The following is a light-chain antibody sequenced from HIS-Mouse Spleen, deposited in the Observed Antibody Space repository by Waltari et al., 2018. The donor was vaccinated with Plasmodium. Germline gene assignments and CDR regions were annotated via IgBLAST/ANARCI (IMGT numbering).Light chain of an antibody. J-gene: IGLJ2*01. CDR1: SPDVGGYNC. CDR2: DVS. Sequence: QSALTQPRSVPGSPGPSVPLPCTGTSPDVGGYNCVSWYQQHPGKAPKLMIYDVSQRPSGVPDRFSGSKSGNTASLTISGLQAEDEADYYCCSYAGSYTLVFGGGTKLTVL. V-gene: IGLV2-11*01. CDR3: CSYAGSYTLV.